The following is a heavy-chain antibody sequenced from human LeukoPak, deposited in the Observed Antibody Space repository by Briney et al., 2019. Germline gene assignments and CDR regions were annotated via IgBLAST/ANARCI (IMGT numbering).Heavy chain of an antibody. J-gene: IGHJ6*02. D-gene: IGHD6-19*01. CDR2: ISGSGGST. CDR3: AKDTYSSGWYFGYGMDV. CDR1: GFTFSSYA. Sequence: GGSLRLSCAASGFTFSSYAMSWVRQAPGKGLEWVSAISGSGGSTYYADSVKGRFTISRDNSKNTLYLQMNSLRAEDTAVYYCAKDTYSSGWYFGYGMDVWGQGTTVTVSS. V-gene: IGHV3-23*01.